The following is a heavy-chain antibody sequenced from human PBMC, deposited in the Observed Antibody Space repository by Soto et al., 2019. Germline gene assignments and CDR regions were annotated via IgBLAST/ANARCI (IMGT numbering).Heavy chain of an antibody. CDR1: GFSLTSHHMG. Sequence: QITLRESGPALVRPAQTLTLTCTFSGFSLTSHHMGVAWIRQPTGKAMEWLALIYWDDDERFNPSLKDRLAISKDTSKNQVVLTMTNMGPLDTATYFCAHAGDYDLLSFDHWGPGTLVTVSS. J-gene: IGHJ4*02. V-gene: IGHV2-5*02. CDR2: IYWDDDE. CDR3: AHAGDYDLLSFDH. D-gene: IGHD4-17*01.